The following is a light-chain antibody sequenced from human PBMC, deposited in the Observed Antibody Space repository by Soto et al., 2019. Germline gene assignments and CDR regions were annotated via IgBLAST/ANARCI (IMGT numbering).Light chain of an antibody. CDR2: AAS. J-gene: IGKJ5*01. CDR1: QGIGSS. Sequence: DIQLTQSPSFLSASVGDRVIFTCRTSQGIGSSLAWYQVRPGKAPKLLIYAASTLESGVPSRFSATVSGTEFSLTITSLQPEDFATYYCQQLFDSPITFGQGTRLEIK. CDR3: QQLFDSPIT. V-gene: IGKV1-9*01.